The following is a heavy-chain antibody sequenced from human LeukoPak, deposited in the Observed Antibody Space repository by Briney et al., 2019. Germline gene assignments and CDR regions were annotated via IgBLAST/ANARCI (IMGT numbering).Heavy chain of an antibody. J-gene: IGHJ6*02. CDR3: ARDLTMEYYYGMDV. CDR2: IYYSGST. Sequence: SETLSLTCTVSGGSISSYYWSWIRQPPGKGLEWIGYIYYSGSTNYNPSLKSRVTISVDTSKNQFSLKLSSVTAADTAVYYCARDLTMEYYYGMDVWGHGTTVTVSS. D-gene: IGHD1/OR15-1a*01. CDR1: GGSISSYY. V-gene: IGHV4-59*01.